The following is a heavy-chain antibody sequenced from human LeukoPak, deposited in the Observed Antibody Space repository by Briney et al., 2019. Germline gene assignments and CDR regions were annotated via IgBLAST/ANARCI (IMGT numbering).Heavy chain of an antibody. D-gene: IGHD1-14*01. CDR1: GFTFSSYA. CDR3: AKVGRYPLIDY. J-gene: IGHJ4*02. V-gene: IGHV3-23*01. Sequence: GGSLRRSCAASGFTFSSYAMSWVRQSPGKGLEWVSAISGSGGSTYYADSVKGRFTISRDNSKNTLYLQMNSLRAEDTAVYYCAKVGRYPLIDYWGQGTLVTVSS. CDR2: ISGSGGST.